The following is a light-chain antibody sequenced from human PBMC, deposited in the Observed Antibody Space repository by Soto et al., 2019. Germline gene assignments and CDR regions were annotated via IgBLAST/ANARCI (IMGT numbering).Light chain of an antibody. V-gene: IGKV3D-20*02. CDR3: QQRTNWPPYT. J-gene: IGKJ2*01. CDR1: QSVSNDF. Sequence: EIVLTQSPGILSLSPGERATLSCRASQSVSNDFLAWYQQKPGQAPRLLIYGASTRATDVPDRFSGSGSGTDFTLTISSLEPEDFAVYYCQQRTNWPPYTFGQGTKLEIK. CDR2: GAS.